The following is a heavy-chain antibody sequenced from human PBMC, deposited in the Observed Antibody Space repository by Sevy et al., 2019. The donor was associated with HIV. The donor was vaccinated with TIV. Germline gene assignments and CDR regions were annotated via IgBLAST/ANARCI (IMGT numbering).Heavy chain of an antibody. CDR1: GFTFSSYS. D-gene: IGHD6-19*01. CDR3: ARDLAVAGPMPARIRPLDF. Sequence: GGSLRLSCAASGFTFSSYSMNWVRQAPGKGLEWVSYISSSSSTIYYADSVKGRFTISRDNAKNSLYLQMNSLRDEDTAVYYWARDLAVAGPMPARIRPLDFRGQGTLVTVSS. CDR2: ISSSSSTI. J-gene: IGHJ4*02. V-gene: IGHV3-48*02.